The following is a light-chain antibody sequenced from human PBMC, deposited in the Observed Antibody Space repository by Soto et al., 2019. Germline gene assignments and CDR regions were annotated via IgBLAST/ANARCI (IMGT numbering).Light chain of an antibody. J-gene: IGKJ3*01. CDR1: QSIRSH. V-gene: IGKV1-39*01. CDR3: QQSFSSPFT. Sequence: DIQMTQSPSSLSASVGDRASITCRASQSIRSHLNWYQHKPGKAPKVLIYAASSLEGGVPSRFSGSGSGTDFTLTIKSVQPEDFAIYYCQQSFSSPFTFGGGTKVDVK. CDR2: AAS.